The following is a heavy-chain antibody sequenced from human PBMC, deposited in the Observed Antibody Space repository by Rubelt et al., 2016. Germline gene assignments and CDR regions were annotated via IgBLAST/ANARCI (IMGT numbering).Heavy chain of an antibody. V-gene: IGHV1-18*01. CDR3: ARASDAQYGMDV. Sequence: QVQLVQSGSELKKPGASVKVSCKASGYTFTSYAMNWVRQAPGQGLEWMGWISAYNGNTNYAQQLQGRVTMTTDTSTSTAYMGLRSLRSNDTAVYYCARASDAQYGMDVWGQGTTVTVSS. CDR2: ISAYNGNT. CDR1: GYTFTSYA. J-gene: IGHJ6*02.